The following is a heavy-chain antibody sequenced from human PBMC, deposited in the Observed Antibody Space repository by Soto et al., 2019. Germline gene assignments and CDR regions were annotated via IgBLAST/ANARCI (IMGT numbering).Heavy chain of an antibody. CDR3: ARYMRDAGTFYFDY. Sequence: QVHLQESGPGLVKPSETLSLTCTVSGGSISGFHWSWIRQPPGKGLEWFGYIHSSGSSNYNPSLESRVTMSVDTSKNQFYLKLSSVTAAYTAVYYCARYMRDAGTFYFDYWGQGTLVTASS. CDR2: IHSSGSS. D-gene: IGHD3-16*01. V-gene: IGHV4-59*01. J-gene: IGHJ4*02. CDR1: GGSISGFH.